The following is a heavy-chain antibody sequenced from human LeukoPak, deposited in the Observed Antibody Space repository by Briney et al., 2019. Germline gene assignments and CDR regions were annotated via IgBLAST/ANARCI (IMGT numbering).Heavy chain of an antibody. J-gene: IGHJ4*02. CDR2: NSTNNGDT. D-gene: IGHD4/OR15-4a*01. CDR3: ARDDDYNPLVH. CDR1: GYTFTSNG. V-gene: IGHV1-18*01. Sequence: ASVKVSCKASGYTFTSNGISWVRQAPGQGLEWMGWNSTNNGDTKYGKKFQGRVIMTTDTSTSTTYMEVRSLRSDDTAVYYCARDDDYNPLVHWGQGTLVTVSS.